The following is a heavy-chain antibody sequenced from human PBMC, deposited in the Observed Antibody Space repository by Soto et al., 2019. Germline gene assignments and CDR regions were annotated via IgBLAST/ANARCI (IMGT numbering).Heavy chain of an antibody. Sequence: TSETLSLTCTVSGGSISSYYWSWIRQPPGKGLEWIGYIYYSGSTNYNPSLKSRVTISVDTSKNQFSLKLSSVTAADTAVYYCARHPGAAVAGYYYYYGMDVWGQGTTVTVS. V-gene: IGHV4-59*08. J-gene: IGHJ6*02. CDR2: IYYSGST. CDR1: GGSISSYY. D-gene: IGHD6-19*01. CDR3: ARHPGAAVAGYYYYYGMDV.